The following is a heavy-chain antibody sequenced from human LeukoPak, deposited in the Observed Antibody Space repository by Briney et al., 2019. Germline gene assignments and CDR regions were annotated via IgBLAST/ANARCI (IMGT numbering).Heavy chain of an antibody. D-gene: IGHD6-19*01. Sequence: GGSLRVSCAASRFTFSSYSMNWVRQAPGKGLEWVANIKQDGSEKYYVDSVKGRFTISRDNAKNSLYLQMNSLRAEDTAVYYCARDLGYSSGWYPLDRWFTTDYWGQGTLVTVSS. CDR3: ARDLGYSSGWYPLDRWFTTDY. J-gene: IGHJ4*02. CDR1: RFTFSSYS. CDR2: IKQDGSEK. V-gene: IGHV3-7*01.